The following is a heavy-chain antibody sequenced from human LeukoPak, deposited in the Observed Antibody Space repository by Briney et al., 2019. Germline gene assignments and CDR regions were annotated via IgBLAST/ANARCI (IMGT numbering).Heavy chain of an antibody. CDR3: ARGDPEIYYDSGGYGVDY. V-gene: IGHV3-30-3*01. J-gene: IGHJ4*02. CDR2: ISYDGSNK. CDR1: GFTFSSYA. D-gene: IGHD3-22*01. Sequence: GGSLRLSCAASGFTFSSYAMHWVRQAPGKGLEWVAVISYDGSNKYYADSVKGRFTISRDNSKNTLYLQMNSLRAEDTAVYYCARGDPEIYYDSGGYGVDYWGQGTLVTVSS.